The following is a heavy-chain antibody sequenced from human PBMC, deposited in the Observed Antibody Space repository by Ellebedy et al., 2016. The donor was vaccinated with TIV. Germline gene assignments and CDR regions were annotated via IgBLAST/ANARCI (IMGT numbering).Heavy chain of an antibody. J-gene: IGHJ4*02. D-gene: IGHD5-24*01. CDR3: VRVRRDGSAAY. Sequence: GESLKISCAASGFTFSTYSMNWVRQAPGKGLEWISYISSGSNIISYADSVKGRFTVSRDNAKNSLYLQMNSLRAEDTAVYYCVRVRRDGSAAYWGQGTLVTVSS. CDR1: GFTFSTYS. V-gene: IGHV3-48*01. CDR2: ISSGSNII.